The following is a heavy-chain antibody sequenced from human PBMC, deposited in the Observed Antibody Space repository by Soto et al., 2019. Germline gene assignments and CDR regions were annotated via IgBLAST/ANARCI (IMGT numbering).Heavy chain of an antibody. J-gene: IGHJ6*02. CDR1: GFTFSSYA. Sequence: HPGGSLRLSCAASGFTFSSYAMSWVRQAPGKGLEWVSAISGSGGSTYYADSVKGRFTISRDSSKNTLYLQMNSLRAEDTAVYYCAKDLGQQLFYYYGMDVWGQGTTVTVSS. V-gene: IGHV3-23*01. CDR2: ISGSGGST. CDR3: AKDLGQQLFYYYGMDV. D-gene: IGHD6-13*01.